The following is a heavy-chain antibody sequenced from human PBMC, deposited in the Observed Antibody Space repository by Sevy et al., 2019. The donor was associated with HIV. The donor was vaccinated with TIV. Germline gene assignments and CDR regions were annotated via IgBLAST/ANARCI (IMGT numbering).Heavy chain of an antibody. CDR2: ISKNSSHV. V-gene: IGHV3-21*01. CDR1: GFTFSDYN. Sequence: GGSLRLSCAASGFTFSDYNMNWVRRAPGKGLEWVSTISKNSSHVYYADSVKGRFTISRDNAKDSLYLQLNSLRAEDTAVYYCSRDQRLRFLEWDTNCFDPWGQGTLVTVSS. CDR3: SRDQRLRFLEWDTNCFDP. D-gene: IGHD3-3*01. J-gene: IGHJ5*02.